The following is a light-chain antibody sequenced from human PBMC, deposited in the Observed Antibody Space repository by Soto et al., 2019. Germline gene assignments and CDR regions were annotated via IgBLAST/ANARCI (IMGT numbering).Light chain of an antibody. CDR2: DVS. CDR1: SSXVGGYNY. Sequence: QSALTQPASVSGSPGQSITISCTGTSSXVGGYNYVSWYQQHPGKAPKLMIYDVSNRPSGVSNRFSGSKSGNTASLTISGLQAEDEADYYCSSYTSSSFVVFGGGTKLTVL. J-gene: IGLJ2*01. V-gene: IGLV2-14*01. CDR3: SSYTSSSFVV.